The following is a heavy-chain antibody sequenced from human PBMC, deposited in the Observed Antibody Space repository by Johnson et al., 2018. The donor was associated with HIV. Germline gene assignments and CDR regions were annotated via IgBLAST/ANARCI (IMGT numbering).Heavy chain of an antibody. J-gene: IGHJ3*02. D-gene: IGHD4-17*01. V-gene: IGHV3-66*01. CDR3: ARMTTTVSHHDAFDI. Sequence: VLLVESGGGLVQPGGSLRLSCAASGFTVRSNYMSWVRQAPGKGLEWVSVIYSGESTYYADSVRGRFTISRDNSKNTLYLQMNSLRAEDSAVYYCARMTTTVSHHDAFDIWGQGTMVTVSS. CDR2: IYSGEST. CDR1: GFTVRSNY.